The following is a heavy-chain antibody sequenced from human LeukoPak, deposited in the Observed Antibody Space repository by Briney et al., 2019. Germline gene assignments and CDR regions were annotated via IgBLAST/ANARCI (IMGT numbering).Heavy chain of an antibody. Sequence: PSETLSLTCTVSGGSISSSSYYWGWIRQPPGKGLEWIGSIYYSGSTYYNPSLKSRVTISVDTSKNQFSLKLSSVTAADTAVYYCASQIIVGATWFRDYWGQGTLVTVSP. D-gene: IGHD1-26*01. CDR1: GGSISSSSYY. CDR3: ASQIIVGATWFRDY. J-gene: IGHJ4*02. V-gene: IGHV4-39*01. CDR2: IYYSGST.